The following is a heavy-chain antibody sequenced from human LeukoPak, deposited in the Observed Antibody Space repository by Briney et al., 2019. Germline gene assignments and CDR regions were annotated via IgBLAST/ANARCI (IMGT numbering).Heavy chain of an antibody. CDR1: GDSVSGYY. CDR2: THHSGNA. D-gene: IGHD2-2*02. Sequence: SETLSLTCIVSGDSVSGYYWNWIRQPPGKGLEWIGYTHHSGNALYNPSLKSRVTTSVDTSKNQFSLSLSSVTAADTAVYYCARGWEVPAAIPYYFDYWGQGTLVTVSS. J-gene: IGHJ4*02. CDR3: ARGWEVPAAIPYYFDY. V-gene: IGHV4-59*02.